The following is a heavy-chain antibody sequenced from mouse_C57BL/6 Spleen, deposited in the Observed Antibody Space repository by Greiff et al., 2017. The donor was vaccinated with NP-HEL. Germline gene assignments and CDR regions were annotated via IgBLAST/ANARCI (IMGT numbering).Heavy chain of an antibody. V-gene: IGHV1-61*01. CDR1: GYTFTSYW. J-gene: IGHJ2*01. D-gene: IGHD2-1*01. CDR3: ARDYYGNLYFDY. Sequence: QVQLQQPGAELVRPGSSVKLSCKASGYTFTSYWMDWVKQRPGQGLEWIGNIYPSDSETHYNQKFKDKATLTVDKSSSTAYMQLSSLTSEDSAVYYCARDYYGNLYFDYWGQGTTLTVSS. CDR2: IYPSDSET.